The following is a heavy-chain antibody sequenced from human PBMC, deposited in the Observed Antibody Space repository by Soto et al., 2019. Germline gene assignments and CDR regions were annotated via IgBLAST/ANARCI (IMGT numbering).Heavy chain of an antibody. CDR1: GGSISSGGYY. CDR3: ARESRYYDSSGYSDDAFDI. V-gene: IGHV4-31*03. J-gene: IGHJ3*02. D-gene: IGHD3-22*01. Sequence: SETLSLTCTVSGGSISSGGYYWSWIRQHPGKGLEWIGYIYYSGSTYYNPSLKSRVTISVDTSKNQFSLKLSSVTAADTAVYYCARESRYYDSSGYSDDAFDIWGQGTMVTVSS. CDR2: IYYSGST.